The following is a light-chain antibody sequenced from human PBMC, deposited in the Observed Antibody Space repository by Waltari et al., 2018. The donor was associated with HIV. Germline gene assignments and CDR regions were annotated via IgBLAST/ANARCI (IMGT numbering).Light chain of an antibody. V-gene: IGKV3-20*01. CDR1: QRVSSTY. Sequence: EIVLTQSPGTLALSLGKRATLSCRARQRVSSTYLALYQQKPGQPPRLPIYGASTRATGIPDRFSGSGSGTDFTLTISRVEPEDSAVYYCQQYRRSPLTFGGGTKVEIK. CDR3: QQYRRSPLT. J-gene: IGKJ4*01. CDR2: GAS.